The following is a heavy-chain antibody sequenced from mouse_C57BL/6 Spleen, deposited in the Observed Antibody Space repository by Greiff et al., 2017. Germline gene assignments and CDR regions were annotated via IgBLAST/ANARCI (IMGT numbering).Heavy chain of an antibody. J-gene: IGHJ4*01. Sequence: QVQLQQPGAELVMPGASVKLSCKASGYTFTSYWMHWVKQRPGQGLGWIGEIDPSDSYTNYNQKFKGKSTLTVDKSSSTAYMQLSSLTSEDSAVYYCARSTGAMDYWGQGTSVTVSS. CDR1: GYTFTSYW. V-gene: IGHV1-69*01. CDR3: ARSTGAMDY. D-gene: IGHD4-1*01. CDR2: IDPSDSYT.